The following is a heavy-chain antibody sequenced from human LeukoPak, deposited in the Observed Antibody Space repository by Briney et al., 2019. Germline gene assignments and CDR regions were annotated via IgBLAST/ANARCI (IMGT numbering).Heavy chain of an antibody. CDR3: ARDRYSSSLDY. CDR1: KFTFSSYV. V-gene: IGHV3-74*01. D-gene: IGHD6-13*01. Sequence: GGSLRLSCGASKFTFSSYVMNWVRQAPGKGLVWVSRINSDGSSTIYADSVKGRFTISRDNAKNTLYLQMNSLRAEDTAVYYCARDRYSSSLDYWGQGTLVTVSS. CDR2: INSDGSST. J-gene: IGHJ4*02.